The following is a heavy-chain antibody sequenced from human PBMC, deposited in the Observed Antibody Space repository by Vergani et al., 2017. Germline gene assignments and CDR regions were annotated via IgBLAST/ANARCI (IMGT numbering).Heavy chain of an antibody. Sequence: EVQLLESGGGLVQPGGSLRLSCAASGFTFSSYAMSWVRQAPGKGLEWVSAISGSGGSTYYADSVKGRFTISRDKSKNTLYLQMNSLRAEDTAVYYCAKGEIDYYGSGPYGDWFDPWGQGTLVTVSS. CDR2: ISGSGGST. D-gene: IGHD3-10*01. J-gene: IGHJ5*02. CDR3: AKGEIDYYGSGPYGDWFDP. CDR1: GFTFSSYA. V-gene: IGHV3-23*01.